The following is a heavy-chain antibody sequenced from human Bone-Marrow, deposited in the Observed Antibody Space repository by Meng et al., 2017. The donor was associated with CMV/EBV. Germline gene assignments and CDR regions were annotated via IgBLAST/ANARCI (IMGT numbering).Heavy chain of an antibody. CDR1: GYSINNGYY. CDR3: ARAPVLRYFDY. Sequence: GSLRLSCTVSGYSINNGYYWGWIRQSLGKGLEWIGSIYYRGNTYYNPSLKSRVTLSVDTSKNQFSLNLSSVTAADTAVYYCARAPVLRYFDYWGQGTLVTVSP. D-gene: IGHD3-3*01. V-gene: IGHV4-38-2*02. CDR2: IYYRGNT. J-gene: IGHJ4*02.